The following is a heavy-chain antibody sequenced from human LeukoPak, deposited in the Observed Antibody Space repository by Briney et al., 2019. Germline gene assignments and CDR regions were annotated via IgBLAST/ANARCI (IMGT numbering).Heavy chain of an antibody. Sequence: GGSMRLSCAASGFTFSSYAMHWVRQAPGKGLEWVAVISYDGSNKYYADSVKGRFTISRDNSKNTLYLQMNSLRAEDTAVYYSARGGISLGNDYWGQGTLVTVSS. D-gene: IGHD3-10*01. CDR3: ARGGISLGNDY. CDR2: ISYDGSNK. V-gene: IGHV3-30-3*01. J-gene: IGHJ4*02. CDR1: GFTFSSYA.